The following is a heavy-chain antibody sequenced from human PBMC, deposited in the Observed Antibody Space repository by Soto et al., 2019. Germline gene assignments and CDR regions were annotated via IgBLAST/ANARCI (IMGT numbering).Heavy chain of an antibody. J-gene: IGHJ5*02. CDR2: IDPSDSYT. V-gene: IGHV5-10-1*01. D-gene: IGHD6-19*01. CDR3: ARQGKWLVDYNWFDP. Sequence: WESLKISCKGSGYSFTSYWISWVRQMPGKGLEWMGRIDPSDSYTNYSPSFQGHVTISADKSISTAYLQWSSLKASDTAMYYCARQGKWLVDYNWFDPWGQGTLVTVSS. CDR1: GYSFTSYW.